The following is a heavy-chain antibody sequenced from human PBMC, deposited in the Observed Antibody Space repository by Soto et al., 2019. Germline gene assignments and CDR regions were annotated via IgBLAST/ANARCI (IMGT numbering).Heavy chain of an antibody. V-gene: IGHV4-39*01. CDR3: ARQNGYYYYYYMDV. J-gene: IGHJ6*03. Sequence: SETLALTCTVSGGSISSSSYYWGWIRQPPGKGLEWIGHIYYSGSTNYNPSLKSRVTISVDTSKNQFSLKLSSVTAADTAVYYCARQNGYYYYYYMDVWGKGTTVTVSS. D-gene: IGHD1-1*01. CDR1: GGSISSSSYY. CDR2: IYYSGST.